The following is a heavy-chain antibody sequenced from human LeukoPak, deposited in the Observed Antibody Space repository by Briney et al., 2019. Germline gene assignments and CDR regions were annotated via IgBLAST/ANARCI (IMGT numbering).Heavy chain of an antibody. V-gene: IGHV1-2*02. CDR3: ARADRLHGGPYLIGP. CDR1: GYSFTDYY. Sequence: EASVKVSCKTSGYSFTDYYMRWVRQAPGQGLEWMGWINPNSGGTSSAQKFQGRVTMTRDTSITTVYMEVRWLTSDDTAIYYCARADRLHGGPYLIGPWGQGTLVTVSS. CDR2: INPNSGGT. D-gene: IGHD2-21*01. J-gene: IGHJ5*02.